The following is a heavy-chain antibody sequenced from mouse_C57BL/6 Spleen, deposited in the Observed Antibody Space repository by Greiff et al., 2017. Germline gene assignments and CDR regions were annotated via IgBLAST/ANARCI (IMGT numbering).Heavy chain of an antibody. CDR1: GYTFTSYG. Sequence: QVQLQQSGAELARPGASVKLSCKASGYTFTSYGISWVKQRTGQGLEWIGEIYPRSGNTYYNEKFKGKATLTADKSSSTAYMELRSLTSEDSAVYFCARDGDYYYGSSYGFAYWGQGTLVTVSA. CDR2: IYPRSGNT. D-gene: IGHD1-1*01. J-gene: IGHJ3*01. CDR3: ARDGDYYYGSSYGFAY. V-gene: IGHV1-81*01.